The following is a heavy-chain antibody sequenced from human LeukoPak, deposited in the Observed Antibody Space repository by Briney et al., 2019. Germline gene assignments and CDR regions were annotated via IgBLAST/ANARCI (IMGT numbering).Heavy chain of an antibody. V-gene: IGHV3-23*01. J-gene: IGHJ4*02. CDR3: AKDTGNYYDSSGYYY. Sequence: GGSLRLSCAASGFTSGIYAVSWVRHAPGKGLEWVSAFSGGGDSYYADSVKGRFTIYRDNSKKILYLQMNSLRAEDTAVYYCAKDTGNYYDSSGYYYWGQGTLVTVSS. D-gene: IGHD3-22*01. CDR1: GFTSGIYA. CDR2: FSGGGDS.